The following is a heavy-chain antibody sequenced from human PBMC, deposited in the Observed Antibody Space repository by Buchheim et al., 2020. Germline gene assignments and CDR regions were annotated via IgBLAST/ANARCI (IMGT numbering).Heavy chain of an antibody. D-gene: IGHD2-15*01. CDR1: GFTFSSYG. J-gene: IGHJ4*02. CDR3: AKAGGGCSGGSCTTIDY. V-gene: IGHV3-30*18. CDR2: ISYDGSNK. Sequence: QVQLVESGGGVVQPGRSLRLSCAASGFTFSSYGMHWVRQAPGKGLEWVAVISYDGSNKYYADSVKGRFTISRDNSKNTLYLQRNSLRAEDTAVYYCAKAGGGCSGGSCTTIDYWGQGTL.